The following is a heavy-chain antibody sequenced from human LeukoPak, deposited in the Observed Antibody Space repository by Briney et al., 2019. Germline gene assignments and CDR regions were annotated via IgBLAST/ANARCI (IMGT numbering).Heavy chain of an antibody. J-gene: IGHJ5*02. CDR2: IYYSGST. CDR3: ARHGKGSGWYVKADWFDP. CDR1: GFTFDDYA. D-gene: IGHD6-19*01. V-gene: IGHV4-59*08. Sequence: PGGSLRLSCAASGFTFDDYAMHWIRQPPGKGLEWIGYIYYSGSTNYNPSLKSRVTISVDTSKNQFSLKLSSVTAADTAVYYCARHGKGSGWYVKADWFDPWGQGTLVTVSS.